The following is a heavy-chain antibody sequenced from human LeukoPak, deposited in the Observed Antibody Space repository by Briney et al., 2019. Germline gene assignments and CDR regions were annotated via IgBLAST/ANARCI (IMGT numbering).Heavy chain of an antibody. Sequence: SETLSLTCTVSGGSISSSNYWSWIRQSAGKGLEWIGRMYTSGNINYNPSLKRRVTMSVDTSRNQFSLKLSSVTAADTAVYYCARGAGPFDYWGQGILVTVSS. J-gene: IGHJ4*02. CDR2: MYTSGNI. CDR3: ARGAGPFDY. CDR1: GGSISSSNY. D-gene: IGHD6-13*01. V-gene: IGHV4-4*07.